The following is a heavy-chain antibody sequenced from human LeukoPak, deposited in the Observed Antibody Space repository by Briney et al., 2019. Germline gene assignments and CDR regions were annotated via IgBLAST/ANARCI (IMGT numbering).Heavy chain of an antibody. CDR3: AREGPIVGATQLVDY. J-gene: IGHJ4*02. V-gene: IGHV1-2*02. CDR1: GYTFTDYY. CDR2: INPNSGGT. D-gene: IGHD1-26*01. Sequence: GASVKVSCKASGYTFTDYYVHWVRQAPGQGLEWMGWINPNSGGTNYAQKFQGRVTMTRDTSISTAYMELSRLRSDDTAVYYCAREGPIVGATQLVDYWGQGTLVTVSS.